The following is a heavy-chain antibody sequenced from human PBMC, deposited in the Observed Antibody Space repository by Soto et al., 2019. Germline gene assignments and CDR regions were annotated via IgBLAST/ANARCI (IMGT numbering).Heavy chain of an antibody. J-gene: IGHJ6*02. D-gene: IGHD6-19*01. CDR1: GFIFSSYG. CDR2: IWYDGSNK. CDR3: ARKVAGTDSYGMHV. Sequence: QVQLVESGGGVVQPGRSLRLSCAASGFIFSSYGMHWVRQAPGKGLEWVALIWYDGSNKYYADSVKGRFTISRDNPNNILFLEMDSLRAEDTAVYYCARKVAGTDSYGMHVWGQGTTVTVSS. V-gene: IGHV3-33*01.